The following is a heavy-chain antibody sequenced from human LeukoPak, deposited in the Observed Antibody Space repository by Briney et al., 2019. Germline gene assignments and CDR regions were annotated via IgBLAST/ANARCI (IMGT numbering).Heavy chain of an antibody. J-gene: IGHJ4*02. V-gene: IGHV3-23*01. Sequence: GRSLRLSCAASGFTFSSYAMSWFRQAPGKGLEWVSSISDIGRTYYAGSVKGRFIISRDNSKNTLYVQMNSLRAEDTAIYYCARERDSAFDSWGQGTLVTVSS. D-gene: IGHD4-11*01. CDR2: ISDIGRT. CDR1: GFTFSSYA. CDR3: ARERDSAFDS.